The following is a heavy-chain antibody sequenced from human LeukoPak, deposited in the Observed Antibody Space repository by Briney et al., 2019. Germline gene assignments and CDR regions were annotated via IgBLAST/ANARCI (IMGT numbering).Heavy chain of an antibody. Sequence: NPSETLSLTCTVSGGSISSYYWSWIRQPPGEGLEWIGYIYYSGSTNYNPSLKSRVTISVDTSKNQFSLKLSSVTAADTAVYYCARQLANYYYYYMDVWGKGTTVTVSS. CDR3: ARQLANYYYYYMDV. J-gene: IGHJ6*03. D-gene: IGHD6-6*01. CDR1: GGSISSYY. CDR2: IYYSGST. V-gene: IGHV4-59*01.